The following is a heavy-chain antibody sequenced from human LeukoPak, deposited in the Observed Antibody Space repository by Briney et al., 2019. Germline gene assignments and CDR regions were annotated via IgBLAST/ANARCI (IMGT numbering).Heavy chain of an antibody. CDR2: INPSGGST. D-gene: IGHD5-18*01. Sequence: ASVKVSCKASGYTFTSYYMHWVRQAPGQGLEWMGIINPSGGSTSYAQKFQGRVTMTRDMSTSTVYMELSSLRSEDTAVYYCARDGSYGYQPGGYFDYWGQGTMVTVSS. V-gene: IGHV1-46*01. J-gene: IGHJ4*02. CDR3: ARDGSYGYQPGGYFDY. CDR1: GYTFTSYY.